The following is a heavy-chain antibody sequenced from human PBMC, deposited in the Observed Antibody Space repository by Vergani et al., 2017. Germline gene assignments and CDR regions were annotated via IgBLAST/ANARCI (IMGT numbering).Heavy chain of an antibody. CDR2: IIPILGIA. V-gene: IGHV1-69*02. CDR3: ARHSEATTLDY. CDR1: GGTFSSYT. J-gene: IGHJ4*02. Sequence: QVQLVQSGAVVKKPGSSLKVSCKASGGTFSSYTISWVRQAPGQGLEWMGRIIPILGIANYAQKYQGSVTINADKSTSTAYIEKSSLRSEDTAEYYCARHSEATTLDYWGQGTLVTVSS. D-gene: IGHD5-12*01.